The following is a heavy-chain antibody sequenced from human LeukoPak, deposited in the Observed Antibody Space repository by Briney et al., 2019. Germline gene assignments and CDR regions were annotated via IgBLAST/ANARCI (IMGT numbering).Heavy chain of an antibody. CDR2: INLDGSQK. Sequence: GGSLRLSCAPSGFTFSRHGMHWVRQAPGKGPEWVANINLDGSQKYYVDSVKGRFTISRDNAENSLYLQMNSLRAEDTALYYCARKRPNYFDYWGQGTLVTVSS. J-gene: IGHJ4*02. V-gene: IGHV3-7*01. CDR3: ARKRPNYFDY. CDR1: GFTFSRHG.